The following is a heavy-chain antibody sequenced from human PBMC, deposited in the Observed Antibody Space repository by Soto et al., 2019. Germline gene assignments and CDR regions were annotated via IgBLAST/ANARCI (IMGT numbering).Heavy chain of an antibody. CDR1: GGSIGSYY. J-gene: IGHJ5*02. V-gene: IGHV4-59*08. D-gene: IGHD6-13*01. Sequence: SETLSLTCTVSGGSIGSYYWNWIRQPPGKTLEWIGHIYYSGFTKYNPSLRSRLTISVDTSKNQFSLRLSSVTAADTAVYYCARHPRQQQLTLFDPWGQGTLVTVSS. CDR3: ARHPRQQQLTLFDP. CDR2: IYYSGFT.